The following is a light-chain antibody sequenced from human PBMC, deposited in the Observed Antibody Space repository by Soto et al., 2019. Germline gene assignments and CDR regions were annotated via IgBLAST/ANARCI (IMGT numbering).Light chain of an antibody. V-gene: IGLV2-23*01. CDR2: EGI. CDR3: RSYVGATTYV. Sequence: ALTEPASVSGAPGQSCYISCSGTSSNIGGYNVVSWYQQHPGKAPKVIVYEGIKRPSGVSDRFSGYTSGSTASLTISGLQAQDEAEYYCRSYVGATTYVFGSGTKVTV. J-gene: IGLJ1*01. CDR1: SSNIGGYNV.